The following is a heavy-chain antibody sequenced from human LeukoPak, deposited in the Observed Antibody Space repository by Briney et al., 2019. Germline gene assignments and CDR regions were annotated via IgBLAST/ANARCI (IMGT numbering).Heavy chain of an antibody. CDR1: GFSVSSNY. CDR3: ARDGDTAMAPLSLDY. CDR2: INSDGNT. J-gene: IGHJ4*02. V-gene: IGHV3-53*01. D-gene: IGHD5-18*01. Sequence: PGGSLRLSCAASGFSVSSNYMSWVRQAPGRGLEWVSVINSDGNTYYADSVRGRFTISRDNSKNTLYLQLSSLRVEDTAVYYCARDGDTAMAPLSLDYWGQGTLVTVSS.